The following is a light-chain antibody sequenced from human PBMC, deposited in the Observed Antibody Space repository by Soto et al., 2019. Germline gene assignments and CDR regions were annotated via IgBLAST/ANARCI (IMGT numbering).Light chain of an antibody. CDR3: QHHYINPPT. J-gene: IGKJ4*01. Sequence: DIVMTQSPDSLAVSLGERATINCKSSQSVLYTSNNKNYLAWYQQRPGQPPKLLIYWASIRESGVPDRFSGSGSGTDFTLTISSLQPEDVAFYYCQHHYINPPTFGGGTKVEIK. CDR2: WAS. V-gene: IGKV4-1*01. CDR1: QSVLYTSNNKNY.